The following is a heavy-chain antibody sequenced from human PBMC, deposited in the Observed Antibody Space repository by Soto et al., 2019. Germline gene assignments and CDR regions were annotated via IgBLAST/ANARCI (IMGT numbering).Heavy chain of an antibody. CDR1: GFTFSSYA. J-gene: IGHJ4*02. CDR3: AKFLYDFWSGYLDY. D-gene: IGHD3-3*01. V-gene: IGHV3-23*01. Sequence: GGSRRLSCGASGFTFSSYAMSWVRNAPGKGLEWVSAISGSGGSTYYADSVKGRFTISRDNSKNTLYLQVNSLRAEDTAVYYCAKFLYDFWSGYLDYWGQGTLVTVSS. CDR2: ISGSGGST.